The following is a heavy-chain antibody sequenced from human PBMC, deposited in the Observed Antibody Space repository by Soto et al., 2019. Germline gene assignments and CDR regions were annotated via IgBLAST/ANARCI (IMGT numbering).Heavy chain of an antibody. V-gene: IGHV3-23*01. D-gene: IGHD6-13*01. CDR1: GFTFSSYA. CDR2: ISGSGGST. J-gene: IGHJ4*02. CDR3: AKAIQQLVRRSSGQAIDY. Sequence: GESLKISCAASGFTFSSYAMSWVRQAPGKGLEWVSAISGSGGSTYYADSVKGRFTISRENSKNTLYLQMNSLRAEDTAVYYCAKAIQQLVRRSSGQAIDYWGQGTLVTVSS.